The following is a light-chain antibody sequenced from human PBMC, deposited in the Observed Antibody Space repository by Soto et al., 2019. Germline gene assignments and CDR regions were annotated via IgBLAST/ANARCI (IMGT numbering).Light chain of an antibody. CDR2: EVS. CDR1: SSDVGSHNL. V-gene: IGLV2-23*02. Sequence: QPALTQPASVSGSPGQSITISCTGTSSDVGSHNLVSWYQQHPGQAPKLMIYEVSKRPLGVSARFSASKSGNTASLTISGLQAEDEADYYCCSYGGSRAVFGGGTQLTVL. CDR3: CSYGGSRAV. J-gene: IGLJ7*01.